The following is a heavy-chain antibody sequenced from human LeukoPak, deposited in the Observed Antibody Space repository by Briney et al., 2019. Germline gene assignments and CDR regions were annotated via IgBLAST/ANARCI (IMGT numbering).Heavy chain of an antibody. V-gene: IGHV3-23*01. CDR1: GFTFSSYS. D-gene: IGHD3-10*01. CDR3: ARAKPKNMVRGLIMRRESRYYFDY. Sequence: GGSLRLSCAASGFTFSSYSMNWVRQAPGKGLEWVSVISGSGANAYHIDSVKGRFTISRDNSKSTLYIQMNSLRAEDTAVYYCARAKPKNMVRGLIMRRESRYYFDYWGQGTLVTVSS. CDR2: ISGSGANA. J-gene: IGHJ4*02.